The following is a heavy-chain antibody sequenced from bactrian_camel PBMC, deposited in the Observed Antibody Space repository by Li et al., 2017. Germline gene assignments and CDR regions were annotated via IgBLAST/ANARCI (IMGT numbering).Heavy chain of an antibody. Sequence: VQLVESGGGLVQPGESLRLACTASGFAFNTYTMSWVRQAPGKGLEWVSGINSGGGYTYYGDSVKGRFTISRDNAKNTLYLQLNSLKTEDTAMYYCAANWCPELTGTQEGDYNMVPDFEGQGTQVTVS. J-gene: IGHJ4*01. V-gene: IGHV3S31*01. CDR1: GFAFNTYT. CDR2: INSGGGYT. D-gene: IGHD4*01.